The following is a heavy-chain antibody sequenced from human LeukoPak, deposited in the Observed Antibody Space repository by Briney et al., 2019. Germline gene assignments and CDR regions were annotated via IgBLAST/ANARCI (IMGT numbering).Heavy chain of an antibody. D-gene: IGHD3-10*01. CDR3: ARSYRGVIALLDS. CDR1: GYTFSDYI. V-gene: IGHV7-4-1*01. CDR2: INTNTGRP. Sequence: GASVKVSCKASGYTFSDYIINWVRQAPGQGLEWMGWINTNTGRPIYAQDFAGRFVLSSDRSVTTTFLQIYSLQGDDTAVYYCARSYRGVIALLDSWGQGPLVTVSS. J-gene: IGHJ4*02.